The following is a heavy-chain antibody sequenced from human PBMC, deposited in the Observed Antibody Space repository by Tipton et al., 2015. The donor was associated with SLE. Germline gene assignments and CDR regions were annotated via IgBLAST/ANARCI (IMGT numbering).Heavy chain of an antibody. CDR3: ARGRTTSSFDY. CDR2: IYNSGIT. J-gene: IGHJ4*02. D-gene: IGHD6-6*01. CDR1: GDSFSSGSSS. Sequence: TLSLTCTVSGDSFSSGSSSWNWVRQPAGKGLEWIGLIYNSGITNYNPSLQSRVTLSVDMSKNQFSLRLSSVTAADTGVYYCARGRTTSSFDYWGQGTLVTVSS. V-gene: IGHV4-61*02.